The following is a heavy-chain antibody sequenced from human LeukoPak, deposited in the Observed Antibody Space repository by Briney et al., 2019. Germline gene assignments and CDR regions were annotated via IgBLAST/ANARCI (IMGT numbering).Heavy chain of an antibody. CDR2: INPSGGGT. V-gene: IGHV1-46*01. Sequence: ASVKVSCKASGYTFTSYNMHWVRQAPGQGLEWMGIINPSGGGTSYAQRFQGRVTMTRDTSTSTVYMEQSSLRSEDTAVYYCATRHDYGDRTFDYWGQGTLVTVSS. CDR3: ATRHDYGDRTFDY. D-gene: IGHD4-17*01. CDR1: GYTFTSYN. J-gene: IGHJ4*02.